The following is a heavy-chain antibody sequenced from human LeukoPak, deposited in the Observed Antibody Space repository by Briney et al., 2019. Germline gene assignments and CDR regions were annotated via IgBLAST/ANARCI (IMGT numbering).Heavy chain of an antibody. J-gene: IGHJ6*04. CDR2: ISAYNGNT. V-gene: IGHV1-18*04. CDR1: GYTFTSYG. D-gene: IGHD3-10*01. CDR3: ARDEITMVRGVTYYYYYGMDV. Sequence: ASVKVSCKASGYTFTSYGISWVRQAPGQGLEWMGWISAYNGNTNYARKLQGRVTMTTDTSTSTAYMELRSLRSDDTAVYYCARDEITMVRGVTYYYYYGMDVWGKGTTVTVSS.